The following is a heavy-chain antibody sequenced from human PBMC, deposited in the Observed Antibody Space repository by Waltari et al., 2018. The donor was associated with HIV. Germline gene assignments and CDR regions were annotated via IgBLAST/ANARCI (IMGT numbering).Heavy chain of an antibody. J-gene: IGHJ6*01. Sequence: QVHLEQWGTGLLRPSETLSLTCAVYGGSFSGYYWSWIRQSPGGGLEWIGEVNHVGRTDYRPSLKGRVTVSVDTSKNQFSLTMRSVTAADTAVYYCARDSAPGLAVDDDDGEFFYYGLDVWGQGTTVTVSS. CDR1: GGSFSGYY. V-gene: IGHV4-34*01. CDR2: VNHVGRT. D-gene: IGHD6-19*01. CDR3: ARDSAPGLAVDDDDGEFFYYGLDV.